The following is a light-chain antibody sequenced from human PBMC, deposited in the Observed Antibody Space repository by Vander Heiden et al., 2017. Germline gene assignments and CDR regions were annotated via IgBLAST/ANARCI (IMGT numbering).Light chain of an antibody. J-gene: IGKJ1*01. V-gene: IGKV3-15*01. CDR3: QQDNNWPPWT. CDR2: GAS. Sequence: EIVITQSPSTLSVSPGERATLSCRASQSLSSNLAWYQQKPGQAPRLLIYGASTRETGIPARFSGNGSGTEFTLTISSLQSEDFAVYYCQQDNNWPPWTFGQGTKVEIK. CDR1: QSLSSN.